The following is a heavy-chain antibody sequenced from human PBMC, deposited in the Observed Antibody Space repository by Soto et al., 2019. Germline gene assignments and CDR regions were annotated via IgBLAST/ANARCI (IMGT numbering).Heavy chain of an antibody. CDR3: ARLVITGRFLEWLPYYYMDV. J-gene: IGHJ6*03. CDR2: IYYSGST. V-gene: IGHV4-59*08. CDR1: GGSISSYY. Sequence: SETLSLTCTVSGGSISSYYWSWIRQPPGKGLEWIGYIYYSGSTNYNPSLKSRVTISVDTSKNQFSLKLSSVTAADTAVYYCARLVITGRFLEWLPYYYMDVWGKGTTVTVSS. D-gene: IGHD3-3*01.